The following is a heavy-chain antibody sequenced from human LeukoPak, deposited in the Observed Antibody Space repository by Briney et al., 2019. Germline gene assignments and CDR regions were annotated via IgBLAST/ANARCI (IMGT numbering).Heavy chain of an antibody. CDR2: ISWNSGSI. CDR3: AKDWAQYYDSSGYYDY. J-gene: IGHJ4*02. Sequence: GGSLRLSCAASGFTFDDYAMHWVRQAPGKGLEWVSGISWNSGSIGYADSVKGRFTISRDNAKNSLYLQMNNLRAEDTALYYCAKDWAQYYDSSGYYDYWGQGTLVTVSS. D-gene: IGHD3-22*01. V-gene: IGHV3-9*01. CDR1: GFTFDDYA.